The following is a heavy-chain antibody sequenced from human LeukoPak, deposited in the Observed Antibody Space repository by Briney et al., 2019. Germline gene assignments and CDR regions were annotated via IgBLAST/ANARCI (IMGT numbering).Heavy chain of an antibody. J-gene: IGHJ3*02. CDR1: GGSFSGYY. CDR2: ISHSGST. CDR3: ARMTTSVTTYDAFDI. D-gene: IGHD4-17*01. V-gene: IGHV4-34*01. Sequence: PSETRSLTCAVYGGSFSGYYWSWIRQPPGKGLEWIGEISHSGSTNYNPSLKSRVTISVDTSKNQFSLRLSSVTAADTAVYSCARMTTSVTTYDAFDIWGQGTMVTVSS.